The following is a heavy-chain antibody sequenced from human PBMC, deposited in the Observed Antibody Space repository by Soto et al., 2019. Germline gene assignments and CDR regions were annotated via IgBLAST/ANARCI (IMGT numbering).Heavy chain of an antibody. J-gene: IGHJ4*02. CDR3: ARISEFTYGYGLGYYFDY. Sequence: QVQLVQSGAEVKKPGSSMRVSCKASGGTFKNYAFSWVRQAPGQGLKWMGGFIPIFGTGNYAEQFQGRVSITADESTKTVYMDLRSLRSDDTAVYYCARISEFTYGYGLGYYFDYWGQGTLITVSS. V-gene: IGHV1-69*01. CDR2: FIPIFGTG. CDR1: GGTFKNYA. D-gene: IGHD5-18*01.